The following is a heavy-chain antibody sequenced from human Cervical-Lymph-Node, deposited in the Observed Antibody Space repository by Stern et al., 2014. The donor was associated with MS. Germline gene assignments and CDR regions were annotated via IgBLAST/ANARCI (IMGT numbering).Heavy chain of an antibody. CDR2: ISAYNGNT. Sequence: QLVQSGAEVKKPGASVKVSCKASGYTFTSYGISWVRQAPGQGLEWMGWISAYNGNTNYAQKLQGRVTMTTDTSTSTAYMELRSLRSDDTAVYYCARARGYCGGDCYELGYVDYWGQGTLVTVSS. D-gene: IGHD2-21*02. J-gene: IGHJ4*02. CDR1: GYTFTSYG. CDR3: ARARGYCGGDCYELGYVDY. V-gene: IGHV1-18*04.